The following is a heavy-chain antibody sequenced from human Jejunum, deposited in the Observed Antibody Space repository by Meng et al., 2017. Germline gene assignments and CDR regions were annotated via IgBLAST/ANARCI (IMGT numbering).Heavy chain of an antibody. Sequence: EVQMLGAGGGSVQPGGSLTLSCASFGFTFRSYAMTWVRQAAGKGLEWVSLISGGGGGIHYADSVKGRFSIGRDNSKNTLYLQMNSLRAEDTAVYYCAREAVTAGFDPWGQGTLVTVSS. D-gene: IGHD2-21*02. V-gene: IGHV3-23*01. J-gene: IGHJ5*02. CDR1: GFTFRSYA. CDR3: AREAVTAGFDP. CDR2: ISGGGGGI.